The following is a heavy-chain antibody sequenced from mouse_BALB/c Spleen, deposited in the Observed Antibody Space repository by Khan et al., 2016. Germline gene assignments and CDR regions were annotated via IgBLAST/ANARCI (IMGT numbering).Heavy chain of an antibody. Sequence: EVQLVESGPGLVKPSQSLSLTCTVTGYSITSDYAWNWIRQFPGNKLEWMGNISSSGSTSYNPSLKSRISITRYTSKNQFFQQLNSVTTEDTATYYCERGHGNYNFDYWGQGTTLTVSS. D-gene: IGHD2-1*01. CDR1: GYSITSDYA. V-gene: IGHV3-2*02. CDR2: ISSSGST. J-gene: IGHJ2*01. CDR3: ERGHGNYNFDY.